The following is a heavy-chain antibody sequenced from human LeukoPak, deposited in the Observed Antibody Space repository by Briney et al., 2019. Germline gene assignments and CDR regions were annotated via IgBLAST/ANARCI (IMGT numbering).Heavy chain of an antibody. Sequence: GGSLRLSCAASGFTFTNYAMSWVRQAPGKGLEWVSAIGGSGDNTYYADSVKGRFTISRENSKNTLNPQMNSLRAEDTAVYYCAKGVWNCGGDCYLTFDYWGQGTLVTVSS. V-gene: IGHV3-23*01. CDR3: AKGVWNCGGDCYLTFDY. J-gene: IGHJ4*02. CDR1: GFTFTNYA. CDR2: IGGSGDNT. D-gene: IGHD2-21*02.